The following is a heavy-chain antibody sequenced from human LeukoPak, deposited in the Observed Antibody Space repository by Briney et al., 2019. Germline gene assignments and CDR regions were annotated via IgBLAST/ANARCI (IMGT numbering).Heavy chain of an antibody. J-gene: IGHJ4*02. CDR2: INTNTGNP. CDR1: GYTFTSYA. D-gene: IGHD2-15*01. CDR3: ARERCSGGSCYLLDLDY. Sequence: ASVKVSCKASGYTFTSYAMNWVRQAPGQGLEWMGWINTNTGNPTYAQGFTGRFVFSLDTSVSTAYLQISSLKGEDTAVYYCARERCSGGSCYLLDLDYWGQGTLVTVSS. V-gene: IGHV7-4-1*02.